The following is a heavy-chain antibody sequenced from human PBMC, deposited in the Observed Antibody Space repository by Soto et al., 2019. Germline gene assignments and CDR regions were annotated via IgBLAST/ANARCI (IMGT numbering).Heavy chain of an antibody. CDR2: ISHNDEPKI. J-gene: IGHJ4*01. D-gene: IGHD3-10*01. CDR1: GFSFKNYA. CDR3: ASGVRAETYYNAFDY. Sequence: QVQLVESGGGVVQPGSSLRLSCAASGFSFKNYAFHWVRQAPGKGLEWVALISHNDEPKIFYADSVQGRFTIPRDNFKNTVYLQMNSLRDEDTAVYHCASGVRAETYYNAFDYWGQGTQVTVSS. V-gene: IGHV3-30-3*01.